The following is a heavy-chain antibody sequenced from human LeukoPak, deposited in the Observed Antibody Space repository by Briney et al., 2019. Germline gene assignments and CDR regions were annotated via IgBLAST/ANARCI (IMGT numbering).Heavy chain of an antibody. J-gene: IGHJ6*03. V-gene: IGHV4-59*11. D-gene: IGHD3-10*01. Sequence: SETLSLTCMVSVGPISTHYWSWSRQPPGKGLEWIGYNDYSGSTNYNPSLKSRVTISVDTSKNQFSLKLNSVTAADTAVYYCARGATFRGTYYMDVWGKGTTVTVSS. CDR2: NDYSGST. CDR3: ARGATFRGTYYMDV. CDR1: VGPISTHY.